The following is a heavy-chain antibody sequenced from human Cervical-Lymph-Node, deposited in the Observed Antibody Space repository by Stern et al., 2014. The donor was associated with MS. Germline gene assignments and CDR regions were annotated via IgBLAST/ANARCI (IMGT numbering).Heavy chain of an antibody. J-gene: IGHJ4*02. V-gene: IGHV5-51*03. CDR1: GYSFTSYW. CDR2: IYPGDSDP. D-gene: IGHD4-11*01. CDR3: ARYRSASLDY. Sequence: VQLVESGAELKKPGQSLKISCKGSGYSFTSYWIGWVRQMPGKGLEWMGIIYPGDSDPRYSPSFQGQVTISADRSISTAYLQWRSLKASDTAMYYCARYRSASLDYWGQGTLVTVSP.